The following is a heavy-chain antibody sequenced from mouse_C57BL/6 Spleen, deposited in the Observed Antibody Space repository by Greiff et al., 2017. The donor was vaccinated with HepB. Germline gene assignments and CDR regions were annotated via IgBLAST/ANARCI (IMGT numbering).Heavy chain of an antibody. V-gene: IGHV1-69*01. CDR2: IDPSDSYT. CDR1: GYTFTSYW. J-gene: IGHJ4*01. Sequence: VKQSCQASGYTFTSYWMHWVKQRPGQGLEWIGEIDPSDSYTNYNQKFKGKSTLTVDKSSSTAYMQLSSLTSEDSAVYYCARRNYYGSSYPMDYWGQGTSVTVSS. CDR3: ARRNYYGSSYPMDY. D-gene: IGHD1-1*01.